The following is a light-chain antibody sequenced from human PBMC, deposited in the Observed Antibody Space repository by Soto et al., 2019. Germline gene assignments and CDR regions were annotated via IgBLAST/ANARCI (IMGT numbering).Light chain of an antibody. Sequence: DIQVTHSPSSLSSSVGDRFTIAFRASQGISTYLAWYQQKPGKAPRLLIYDASTLESGVPSRFSGSGSGTEFTLTISSLQPDDFATYYCQHYNSYSEAFGQGTKVDIK. J-gene: IGKJ1*01. V-gene: IGKV1-5*01. CDR2: DAS. CDR1: QGISTY. CDR3: QHYNSYSEA.